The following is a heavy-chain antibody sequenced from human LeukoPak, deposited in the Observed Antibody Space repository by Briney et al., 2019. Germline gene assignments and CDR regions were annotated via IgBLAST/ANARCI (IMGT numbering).Heavy chain of an antibody. Sequence: PGGSLRLSCAASGFNFSGSAMHWVRQASGKGLEWLGRIRSKGYSYATAYTASVKGRFTISRDDSKNTAYLQMNSLTSEDTAVYFGANLSGTGPSDYWGQGTLVTVSS. J-gene: IGHJ4*02. CDR2: IRSKGYSYAT. V-gene: IGHV3-73*01. D-gene: IGHD3-10*01. CDR3: ANLSGTGPSDY. CDR1: GFNFSGSA.